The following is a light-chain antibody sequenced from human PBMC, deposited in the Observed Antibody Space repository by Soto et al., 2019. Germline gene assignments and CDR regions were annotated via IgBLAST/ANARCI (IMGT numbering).Light chain of an antibody. Sequence: QSALTQPAYVSVSPGQSITISCTGTSSDVGGYKFVSWYQQHPGKAPKLMIYEVSNRPSGVSNRFSGSKSGNTASLTISGLQAEDEADYYCSSYTTSSTRVFGGATKLTVL. CDR2: EVS. CDR1: SSDVGGYKF. J-gene: IGLJ3*02. CDR3: SSYTTSSTRV. V-gene: IGLV2-14*01.